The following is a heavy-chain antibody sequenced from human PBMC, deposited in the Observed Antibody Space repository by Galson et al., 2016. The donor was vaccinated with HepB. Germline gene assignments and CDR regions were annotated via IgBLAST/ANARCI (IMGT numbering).Heavy chain of an antibody. CDR1: GFTLSRHS. Sequence: SLRLSCAGSGFTLSRHSMNWVRQAPGKGLEWISYISITSTTKYYADSVKGRFTISRDNAKNSLYLQMNSLRDEDTAVYYCARDDRWYYYDSSGCYYGAFDMWGQGTMVAVSS. CDR3: ARDDRWYYYDSSGCYYGAFDM. J-gene: IGHJ3*02. CDR2: ISITSTTK. V-gene: IGHV3-48*02. D-gene: IGHD3-22*01.